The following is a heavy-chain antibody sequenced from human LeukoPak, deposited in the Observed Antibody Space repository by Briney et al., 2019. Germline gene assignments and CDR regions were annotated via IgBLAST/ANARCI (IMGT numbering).Heavy chain of an antibody. D-gene: IGHD6-13*01. J-gene: IGHJ4*02. CDR3: AREPTKGAAGSFDY. V-gene: IGHV3-7*01. Sequence: GGSLRLSCAASGFTFSSYWMSWVRQAPGKGLEWVANIKQDGSEKYYVDSVEGRFTISRDNAKNSLYLQMNSLRAEDTAVYYCAREPTKGAAGSFDYWGQGTLVTVSS. CDR1: GFTFSSYW. CDR2: IKQDGSEK.